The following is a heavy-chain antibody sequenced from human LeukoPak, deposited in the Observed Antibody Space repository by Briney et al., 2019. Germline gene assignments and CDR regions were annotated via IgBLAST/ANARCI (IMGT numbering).Heavy chain of an antibody. CDR2: ISSSGMSI. Sequence: GGSLRLSCLGSGVIFNSYEMNWIRQAPGKGLEWVSYISSSGMSIYYADSVKGRFTISRDNAKNSLYLQMNSLRPEDTAVYYCANWPELRSSSSWFYYWGQGTLVTVSS. D-gene: IGHD6-13*01. CDR1: GVIFNSYE. J-gene: IGHJ4*02. V-gene: IGHV3-48*03. CDR3: ANWPELRSSSSWFYY.